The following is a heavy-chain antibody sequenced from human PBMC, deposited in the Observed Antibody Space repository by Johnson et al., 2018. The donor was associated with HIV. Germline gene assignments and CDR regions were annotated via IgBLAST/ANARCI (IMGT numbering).Heavy chain of an antibody. Sequence: EVQLLESGGGLVQPGGSLRLSCAASGFTVSSNYMSWVRQAPGKGLEWVSVIYSGGSTYYADSVRGRFSSSRDNSKNSLYLQMNSLRAEDTAVYYCARDRTPLVKVDAFDIWGQGTMVTVSS. CDR1: GFTVSSNY. CDR2: IYSGGST. V-gene: IGHV3-66*01. CDR3: ARDRTPLVKVDAFDI. J-gene: IGHJ3*02.